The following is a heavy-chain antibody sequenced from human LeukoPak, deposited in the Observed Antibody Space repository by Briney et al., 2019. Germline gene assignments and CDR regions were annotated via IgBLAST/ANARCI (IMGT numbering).Heavy chain of an antibody. J-gene: IGHJ4*02. CDR1: GGSISSGSYY. D-gene: IGHD5-12*01. Sequence: PSQTLSLTCTVSGGSISSGSYYWSWVRQPAGKGLEWIGRIYTSGTTNYNPSLKSRVTISVDTSKNQFSLKLNSVTAADTAVYYCARDRGSYSGYATGDYFDYWGQGTLVTVSS. CDR3: ARDRGSYSGYATGDYFDY. CDR2: IYTSGTT. V-gene: IGHV4-61*02.